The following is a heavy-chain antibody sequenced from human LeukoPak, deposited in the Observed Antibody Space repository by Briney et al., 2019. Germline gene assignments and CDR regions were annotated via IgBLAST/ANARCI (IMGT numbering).Heavy chain of an antibody. V-gene: IGHV4-38-2*02. Sequence: PSETLSLTCTVSGYSISSGYYWGWIRQPPGKGLEWIGSIYHSGSTYYNPSLKSRVTISVDTSKNQFSLILTSVTAADTAVYFCARKTDVWGNGTTVTVSS. J-gene: IGHJ6*04. CDR2: IYHSGST. CDR1: GYSISSGYY. CDR3: ARKTDV.